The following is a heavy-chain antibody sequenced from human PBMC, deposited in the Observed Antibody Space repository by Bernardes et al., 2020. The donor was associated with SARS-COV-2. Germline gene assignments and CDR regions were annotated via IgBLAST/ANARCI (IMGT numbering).Heavy chain of an antibody. J-gene: IGHJ5*02. CDR1: GYTFTGYY. CDR3: ARGFGDSGTYFDP. CDR2: INPNTGGT. V-gene: IGHV1-2*02. D-gene: IGHD1-26*01. Sequence: ASVKVSCKASGYTFTGYYMHWVRQAPGQGLEWMGWINPNTGGTNYAQNFQGRVTMTRDTSISTAYMELNSLRSDDTAVYYCARGFGDSGTYFDPWGQGALVTVSS.